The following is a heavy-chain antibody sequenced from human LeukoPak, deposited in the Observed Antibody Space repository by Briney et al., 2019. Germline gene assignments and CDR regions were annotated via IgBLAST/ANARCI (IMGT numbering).Heavy chain of an antibody. J-gene: IGHJ4*02. D-gene: IGHD6-19*01. Sequence: GGSLRLSCVASGFSFSDYYMSWIRQAPGKGLEWVSYIGSTIYYADSVKGRFTISRDNSKNTLYLQMNSLRAEDTAVYYCATDPNIAVAGKPPGYWGQGTLVTVSS. CDR1: GFSFSDYY. V-gene: IGHV3-11*04. CDR2: IGSTI. CDR3: ATDPNIAVAGKPPGY.